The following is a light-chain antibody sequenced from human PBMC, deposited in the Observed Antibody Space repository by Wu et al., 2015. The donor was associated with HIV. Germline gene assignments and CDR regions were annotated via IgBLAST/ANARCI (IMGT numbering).Light chain of an antibody. J-gene: IGKJ5*01. Sequence: IQLTQSPSSLSASIGDRVTITCRASQDIATYLAWYQQIPGKAPRVLIYDASTLQTGVSSRFSGSGSGAEFTLSISGLQREDFAVYYCQQLNSFPLTFGHGTRLE. CDR2: DAS. CDR3: QQLNSFPLT. V-gene: IGKV1-9*01. CDR1: QDIATY.